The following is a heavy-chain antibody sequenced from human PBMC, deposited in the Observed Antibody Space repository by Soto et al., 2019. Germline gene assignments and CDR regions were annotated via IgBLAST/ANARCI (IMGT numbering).Heavy chain of an antibody. Sequence: ASLQVSCNASGYTFTDYDINWLRQATGQELEWMGWMNPNSGNTGYAQKFQGRVSMTRNTATSTAYMELSSLRSDYTAIYYCARDSSTTNPVWGQGTIVTVSS. V-gene: IGHV1-8*01. J-gene: IGHJ3*01. CDR3: ARDSSTTNPV. D-gene: IGHD2-2*01. CDR1: GYTFTDYD. CDR2: MNPNSGNT.